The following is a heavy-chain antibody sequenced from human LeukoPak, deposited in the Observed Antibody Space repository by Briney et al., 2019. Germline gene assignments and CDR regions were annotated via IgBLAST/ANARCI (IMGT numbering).Heavy chain of an antibody. V-gene: IGHV5-51*01. CDR1: GYSFTSYW. CDR2: IYPGDSDT. Sequence: GESLKISCKGSGYSFTSYWIGWVRQIPGKGLEWMGIIYPGDSDTGYSPSFQGQVTISADKSISTAYLQWSSLKASDTAIYYCARQHCSGGACYSASNFDYWGQGTLVTVSS. J-gene: IGHJ4*02. CDR3: ARQHCSGGACYSASNFDY. D-gene: IGHD2-15*01.